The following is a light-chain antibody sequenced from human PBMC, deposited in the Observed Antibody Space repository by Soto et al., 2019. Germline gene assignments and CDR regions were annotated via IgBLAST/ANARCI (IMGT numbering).Light chain of an antibody. J-gene: IGKJ2*01. Sequence: EIVMTQSPATLSVSPGERATLSCRASQSVSSNLAWYQQKPGQAPRLLIYGASTSATGITARFSGSGSGTEFTLTLSSLQSEDFAVYYCQQYTNWPPYTFGQGTKLEIK. CDR1: QSVSSN. CDR2: GAS. CDR3: QQYTNWPPYT. V-gene: IGKV3-15*01.